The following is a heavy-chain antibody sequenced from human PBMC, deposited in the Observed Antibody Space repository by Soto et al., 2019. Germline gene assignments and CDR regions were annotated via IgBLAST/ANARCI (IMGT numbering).Heavy chain of an antibody. J-gene: IGHJ4*02. CDR3: AGTDIVVVPAANFDY. CDR1: GGSISSYY. V-gene: IGHV4-59*08. Sequence: SETLSLTCTVSGGSISSYYWSWIRQPPGKGLEWIGYIYYSGSTNYNPSLKSRVTISVDTSKNQFSLKLSSVTAADTAVYYCAGTDIVVVPAANFDYWAQGTLVTVSS. CDR2: IYYSGST. D-gene: IGHD2-2*01.